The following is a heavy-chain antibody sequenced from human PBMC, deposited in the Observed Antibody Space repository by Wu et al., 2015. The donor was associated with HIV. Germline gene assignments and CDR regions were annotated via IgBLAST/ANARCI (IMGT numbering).Heavy chain of an antibody. CDR2: INTLTGVT. D-gene: IGHD3-10*01. V-gene: IGHV1-2*02. J-gene: IGHJ4*02. CDR1: GYDLAGYY. CDR3: STFHEIQHY. Sequence: QVQLVQSGAELKKPGASVKVSCKASGYDLAGYYIHWVRLVPGQGLQWMGWINTLTGVTSYQETFQGRVTMTRDTSINTAYMELSGLRSGDTALYYCSTFHEIQHYWGPGTLVAVSS.